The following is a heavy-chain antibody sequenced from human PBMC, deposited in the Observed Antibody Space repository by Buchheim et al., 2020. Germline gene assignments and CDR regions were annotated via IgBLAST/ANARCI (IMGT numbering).Heavy chain of an antibody. CDR1: GGSFSGYY. V-gene: IGHV4-34*01. J-gene: IGHJ6*03. Sequence: QVQLQQWGAGLMKPSETLSLTCAVCGGSFSGYYWSWIRQPPGKGLEWIGEIYHSGSNKYNPSLKSRVTISVDTSKNQFSLELSSVTAADTAVYYCARRPFSCDRYYYYYYYKDVWGKGTT. D-gene: IGHD2-21*01. CDR3: ARRPFSCDRYYYYYYYKDV. CDR2: IYHSGSN.